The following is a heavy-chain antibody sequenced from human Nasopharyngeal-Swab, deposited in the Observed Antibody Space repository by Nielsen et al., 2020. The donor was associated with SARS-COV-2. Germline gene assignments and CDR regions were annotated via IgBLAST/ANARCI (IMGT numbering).Heavy chain of an antibody. Sequence: GSLRLSCAASGFTFSSYAMSWVRQAPGKGLEWVSIISGNDNTTYYADSVKDRFTISRDNSKNTLYLQTNSLRVEGTAVYYCAKAPYLRGLDVWGQGTTVTVSS. J-gene: IGHJ6*02. D-gene: IGHD2-21*01. CDR3: AKAPYLRGLDV. V-gene: IGHV3-23*01. CDR1: GFTFSSYA. CDR2: ISGNDNTT.